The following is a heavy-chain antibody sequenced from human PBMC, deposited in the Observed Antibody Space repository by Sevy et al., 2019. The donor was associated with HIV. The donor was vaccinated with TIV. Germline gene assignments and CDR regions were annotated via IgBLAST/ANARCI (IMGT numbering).Heavy chain of an antibody. J-gene: IGHJ4*02. CDR3: ARVGGNGWYYFDY. D-gene: IGHD6-19*01. CDR1: GGTFSSYG. Sequence: ASVKVSCKASGGTFSSYGISWVRQAPGQGLEWMGGIIRILGTVNYAQKFQGRVTITADESTKTAYMELSSLRSEDTAVYYCARVGGNGWYYFDYWGQETLVTVSS. CDR2: IIRILGTV. V-gene: IGHV1-69*13.